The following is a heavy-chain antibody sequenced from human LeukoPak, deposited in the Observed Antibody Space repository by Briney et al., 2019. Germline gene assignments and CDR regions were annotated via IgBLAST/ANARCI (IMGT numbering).Heavy chain of an antibody. CDR1: GFKFDDYG. CDR3: AREGIYCVNGVCYLDY. CDR2: ISWNGGNT. J-gene: IGHJ4*02. Sequence: GSLRLSCAASGFKFDDYGMSWVRQAPGKGLEWVSGISWNGGNTGYADSVKGRFTLSRDHAKNSLFLQVNSLRADEKAFYYRAREGIYCVNGVCYLDYWGQGTLVTVSS. D-gene: IGHD2-8*01. V-gene: IGHV3-20*04.